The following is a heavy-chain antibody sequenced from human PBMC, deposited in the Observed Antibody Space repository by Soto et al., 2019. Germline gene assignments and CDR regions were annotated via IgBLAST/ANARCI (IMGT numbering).Heavy chain of an antibody. J-gene: IGHJ4*02. Sequence: GASVKVSCKASGYTFTSYYMHWVRQAPGQGLEWMGKINPSGGSTSYAQKFQGRVTMTRDTSTSTVYMELTSLRSEDTAVYYCARDTGDGTFDFWGQGTLVTVSS. CDR2: INPSGGST. CDR1: GYTFTSYY. D-gene: IGHD7-27*01. V-gene: IGHV1-46*01. CDR3: ARDTGDGTFDF.